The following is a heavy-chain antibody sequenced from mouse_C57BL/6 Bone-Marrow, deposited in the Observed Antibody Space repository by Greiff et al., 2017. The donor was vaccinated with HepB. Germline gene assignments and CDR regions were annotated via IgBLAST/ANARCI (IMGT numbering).Heavy chain of an antibody. V-gene: IGHV8-8*01. Sequence: QVTLNVSGPGILQPSQTLSLTCSFSGFSLSTFGMGVGWIRQPSGKGLEWLAHIWWDDDKYYNPALKSRLTLSKDTSKNQVFLMIANVDTADTATYYCARIVGDYGAWFAYWGQGTLVTVSA. CDR2: IWWDDDK. D-gene: IGHD2-4*01. J-gene: IGHJ3*01. CDR3: ARIVGDYGAWFAY. CDR1: GFSLSTFGMG.